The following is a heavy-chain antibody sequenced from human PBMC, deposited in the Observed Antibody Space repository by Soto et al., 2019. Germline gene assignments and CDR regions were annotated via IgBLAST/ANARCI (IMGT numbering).Heavy chain of an antibody. CDR2: ISAYNGNT. V-gene: IGHV1-18*01. J-gene: IGHJ3*02. CDR1: GYTFTSYG. D-gene: IGHD3-9*01. Sequence: EASVKVSCKASGYTFTSYGISWVRQAPGQGLEWMGWISAYNGNTNYAQKLQGRVTMTTDTSTSTAYMELRSLRSDDTAVYYCARGLFDWLSNDAFDIWGQGTMVTVSS. CDR3: ARGLFDWLSNDAFDI.